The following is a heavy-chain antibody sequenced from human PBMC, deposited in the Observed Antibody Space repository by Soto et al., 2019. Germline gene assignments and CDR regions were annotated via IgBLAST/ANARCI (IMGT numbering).Heavy chain of an antibody. J-gene: IGHJ4*02. CDR2: IFDNGDV. CDR3: ARGWGSKWYYFDS. V-gene: IGHV4-59*01. CDR1: GVSSTSFY. Sequence: QVRLQESGPGLVRPSETLSLTCTVSGVSSTSFYWSWIRQSPGKGLEWIGYIFDNGDVKYNPSLMSRLTMSIHMSKNESSLRLKSVTAADTAMYYCARGWGSKWYYFDSWGEGTLVTVSS. D-gene: IGHD3-16*01.